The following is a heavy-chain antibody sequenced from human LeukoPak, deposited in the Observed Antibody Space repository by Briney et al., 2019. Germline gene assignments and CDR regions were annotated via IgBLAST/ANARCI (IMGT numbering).Heavy chain of an antibody. Sequence: PGGSLRLSCAASGFTFSSYGIHWVRQAPGKGLEWVAAIWYDGTNKYYADSVKGRFTISRDNSKNTLYLQMNSLRAEDTAVYYCARDLSDGVVTAIAHYWGQGTLVTVSS. CDR3: ARDLSDGVVTAIAHY. J-gene: IGHJ4*02. D-gene: IGHD2-21*02. CDR1: GFTFSSYG. CDR2: IWYDGTNK. V-gene: IGHV3-33*01.